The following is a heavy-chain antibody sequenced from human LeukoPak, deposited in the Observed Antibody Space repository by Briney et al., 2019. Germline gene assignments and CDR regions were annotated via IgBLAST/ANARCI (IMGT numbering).Heavy chain of an antibody. V-gene: IGHV1-24*01. Sequence: ASVKVSCKVSGYTLTELSMHWVRQAPGKGLEWMGGFDPEDGETIYAQKFQGRVTMTEDTSTDTAYMELSSLRSEGTAVYYCATGIYSYGSYYFDYWGQGTLVTVSS. CDR1: GYTLTELS. CDR2: FDPEDGET. D-gene: IGHD5-18*01. CDR3: ATGIYSYGSYYFDY. J-gene: IGHJ4*02.